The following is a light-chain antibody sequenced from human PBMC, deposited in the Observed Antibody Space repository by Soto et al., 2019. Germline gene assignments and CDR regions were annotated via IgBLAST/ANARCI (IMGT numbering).Light chain of an antibody. CDR1: QNINNY. J-gene: IGKJ1*01. Sequence: DIQMTQSASSLSASVGDRVTIPSQASQNINNYLNWYQQKPGRAPKVLSYDASSLHSGVPSRFTGSGLGTEFTLTISSLQPEDFETYYCQQYHRYSRTFGQGTKVDI. CDR3: QQYHRYSRT. V-gene: IGKV1-5*01. CDR2: DAS.